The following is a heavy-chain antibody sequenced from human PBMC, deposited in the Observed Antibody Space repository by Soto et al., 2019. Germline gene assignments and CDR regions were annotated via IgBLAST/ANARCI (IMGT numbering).Heavy chain of an antibody. V-gene: IGHV1-18*01. CDR2: INAGNGNT. Sequence: ASVKVSCKASGYTFSKYAMQWVRQALGQRPEWMGWINAGNGNTNYAQKLQGRVTMTTDTSTSTAYMELRSLRSDDTAVYYCARVPSDDAFDIWGQGTMVTVSS. CDR1: GYTFSKYA. CDR3: ARVPSDDAFDI. J-gene: IGHJ3*02.